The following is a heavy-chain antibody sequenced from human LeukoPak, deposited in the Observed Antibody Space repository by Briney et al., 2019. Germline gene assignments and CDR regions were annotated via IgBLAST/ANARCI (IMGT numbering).Heavy chain of an antibody. V-gene: IGHV4-59*01. CDR2: IYYSGST. Sequence: SETLSLTCAVYGGSFSGYYWSWIRQPPGKGLEWIGYIYYSGSTNYNPSLKSRVTISVDTSKNQFSLKLSSVTAADTAVYYCARETTIFGVVTGFDYWGQGTLVTVSS. J-gene: IGHJ4*02. D-gene: IGHD3-3*01. CDR1: GGSFSGYY. CDR3: ARETTIFGVVTGFDY.